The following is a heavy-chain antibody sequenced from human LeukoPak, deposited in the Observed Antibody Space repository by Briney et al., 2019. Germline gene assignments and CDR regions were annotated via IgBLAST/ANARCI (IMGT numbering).Heavy chain of an antibody. D-gene: IGHD4-23*01. J-gene: IGHJ4*02. Sequence: PGGSLRLSCAASGFMFSSNWMSWVRLAPGKGLEWVSYISSSSSTIYYADSVKGRFTISRDNAKNSLYLQMNSLRAEDTAVYYCATNTVVTRRGNYWGQGTLVTVSS. CDR1: GFMFSSNW. V-gene: IGHV3-48*01. CDR2: ISSSSSTI. CDR3: ATNTVVTRRGNY.